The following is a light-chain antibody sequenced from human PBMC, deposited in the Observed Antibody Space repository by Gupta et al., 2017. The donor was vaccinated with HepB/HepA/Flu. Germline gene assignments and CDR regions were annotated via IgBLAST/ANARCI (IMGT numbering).Light chain of an antibody. CDR1: SSDVGAYNY. Sequence: QSALTQPASVSGSPGQSITLPCPGTSSDVGAYNYVSWYQQRPGKAPIVMIYDVSYRPAGVSNRFSDSKSGTTASLTMSGLQAEDEADYYCRAYTTSNIVFGTGTKVTVL. CDR2: DVS. CDR3: RAYTTSNIV. J-gene: IGLJ1*01. V-gene: IGLV2-14*03.